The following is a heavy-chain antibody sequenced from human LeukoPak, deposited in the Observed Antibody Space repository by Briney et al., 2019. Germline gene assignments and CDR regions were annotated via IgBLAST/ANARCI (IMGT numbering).Heavy chain of an antibody. Sequence: PGGSLRLSCAASGFTFSSYWMSWVRQAPGKGLEWVSAISGSGGSTYYADSVKGRFTISRDNSKNTLYLQMNSLRAEDTAVYYCARAFGAQGVVVITGGDYWGQGTLVTVSS. CDR3: ARAFGAQGVVVITGGDY. J-gene: IGHJ4*02. D-gene: IGHD3-22*01. CDR2: ISGSGGST. CDR1: GFTFSSYW. V-gene: IGHV3-23*01.